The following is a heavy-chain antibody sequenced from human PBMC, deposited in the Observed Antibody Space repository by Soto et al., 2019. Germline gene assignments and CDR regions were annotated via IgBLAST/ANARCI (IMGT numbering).Heavy chain of an antibody. J-gene: IGHJ6*02. CDR1: GYTFTSYG. CDR3: ARDSHPELELRYYYYYGMDV. D-gene: IGHD1-7*01. V-gene: IGHV1-18*01. Sequence: QVQLVQSGAEVKKPGASVKVSCKASGYTFTSYGISWVRQAPGQGLEWMGWISAYNGNTNYAQKLQGRVTMTTDTSTSTAYMELRSLRSDDTAVYYCARDSHPELELRYYYYYGMDVWGQGTTVTVSS. CDR2: ISAYNGNT.